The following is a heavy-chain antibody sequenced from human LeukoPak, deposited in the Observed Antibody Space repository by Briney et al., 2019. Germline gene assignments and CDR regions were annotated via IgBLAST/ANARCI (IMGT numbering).Heavy chain of an antibody. V-gene: IGHV3-30-3*01. D-gene: IGHD2-2*01. J-gene: IGHJ4*02. CDR1: GFTFSSYA. CDR3: ARDLQVVVVPAAMAY. Sequence: QSGGSLRLSCAASGFTFSSYAMHWVRQAPGKGLEWVAVISYDGSNKYYADSVKGRFTISRDNSKNTLYLQMNSLRAEDTAVYYCARDLQVVVVPAAMAYWGQGTLVTVSS. CDR2: ISYDGSNK.